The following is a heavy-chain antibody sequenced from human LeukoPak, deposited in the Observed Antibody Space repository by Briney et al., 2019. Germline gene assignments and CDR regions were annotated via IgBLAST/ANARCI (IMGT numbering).Heavy chain of an antibody. Sequence: KSGGSLRLYCAASGFTFSSYSMNWVRQAPGKGLEWVSSISSSSRHIYYADSVKGRFTIFRDDAKNSLFLQMDSLRVEDTAMYYCVRDFSTVTTAYLHHWGQRTLLTVSS. CDR1: GFTFSSYS. CDR3: VRDFSTVTTAYLHH. D-gene: IGHD4-17*01. CDR2: ISSSSRHI. J-gene: IGHJ1*01. V-gene: IGHV3-21*04.